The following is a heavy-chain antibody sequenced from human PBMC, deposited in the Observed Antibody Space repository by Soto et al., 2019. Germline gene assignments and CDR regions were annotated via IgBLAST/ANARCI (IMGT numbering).Heavy chain of an antibody. CDR1: GGSISSSSYY. Sequence: SETLSLTCTVSGGSISSSSYYWGWIRQPPGKGLEWIGSIYYSGSTYYNPSLKSRGTISVDTSKNQFSLKLSSVTAADTAVYYCARRGGMRGSSWSLDYWGQGTLVTVSS. V-gene: IGHV4-39*01. J-gene: IGHJ4*02. CDR3: ARRGGMRGSSWSLDY. D-gene: IGHD6-13*01. CDR2: IYYSGST.